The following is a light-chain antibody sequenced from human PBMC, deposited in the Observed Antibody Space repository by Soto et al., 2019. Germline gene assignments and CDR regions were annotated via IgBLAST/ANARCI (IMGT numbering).Light chain of an antibody. CDR3: QTWGTGPSV. Sequence: QLVLTQSPSASASLGASVKLTCTLSSGHSSYAIAWHQQQPEKGPRYLMKLNSDGSHSKGDGIPDRFSGSSSGAERYLTISSLQSADEADYYCQTWGTGPSVFGGGTKLTVL. V-gene: IGLV4-69*01. CDR2: LNSDGSH. J-gene: IGLJ2*01. CDR1: SGHSSYA.